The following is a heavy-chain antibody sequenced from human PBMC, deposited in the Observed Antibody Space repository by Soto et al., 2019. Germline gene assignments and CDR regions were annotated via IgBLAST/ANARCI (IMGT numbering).Heavy chain of an antibody. V-gene: IGHV3-33*01. J-gene: IGHJ4*02. CDR2: IWYDGSNK. D-gene: IGHD1-7*01. CDR1: GFTFSSYG. Sequence: LRLSCAASGFTFSSYGMHWVRQAPGKGLEWVAVIWYDGSNKYYADSVKGRFTISRDNSKNTLYLQMNSLRAEDTAVYYCARASNSGPYFDYWGQGTLVTVSS. CDR3: ARASNSGPYFDY.